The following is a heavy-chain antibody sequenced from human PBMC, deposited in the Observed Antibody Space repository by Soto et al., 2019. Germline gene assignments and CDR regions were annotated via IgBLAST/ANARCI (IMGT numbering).Heavy chain of an antibody. CDR1: GFTVSSYG. Sequence: SLRLSCAASGFTVSSYGMHWVRQAPGKGLEWVAVISYDGSNKYYADSVKGRFTISRDNSKNTLYLQMNSLRAEDTAVYYCAKDSSTPTNWFDPWGQGTLVTVSS. D-gene: IGHD2-2*01. CDR3: AKDSSTPTNWFDP. J-gene: IGHJ5*02. V-gene: IGHV3-30*18. CDR2: ISYDGSNK.